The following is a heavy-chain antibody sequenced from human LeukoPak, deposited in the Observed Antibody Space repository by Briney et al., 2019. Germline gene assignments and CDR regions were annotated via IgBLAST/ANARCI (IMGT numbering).Heavy chain of an antibody. D-gene: IGHD3-22*01. V-gene: IGHV3-74*01. CDR3: ARASYYYDSSGYYQFDY. CDR1: GFTFSSSW. Sequence: GGSLGVSSAASGFTFSSSWMHWVRHGPGKGLLWVSRIYSDGSSTSYADSVKGRFTISRDNAKNTLYLQMNSLRAEDTAVYYCARASYYYDSSGYYQFDYWGQGTLVTVSS. CDR2: IYSDGSST. J-gene: IGHJ4*02.